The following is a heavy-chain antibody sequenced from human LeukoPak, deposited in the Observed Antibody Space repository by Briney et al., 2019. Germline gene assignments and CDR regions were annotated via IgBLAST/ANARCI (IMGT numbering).Heavy chain of an antibody. CDR1: GFTFSNSA. CDR3: AKGIYSSGWSYFDY. CDR2: LSGNGITT. Sequence: GGSLRLSCAASGFTFSNSAMSWVRQAPGKGLEWVSTLSGNGITTYYADSVKGRFTISRDNSKNTLYLQMNTLRAEDSALYYCAKGIYSSGWSYFDYWGHGTLVTVSS. J-gene: IGHJ4*01. D-gene: IGHD6-19*01. V-gene: IGHV3-23*01.